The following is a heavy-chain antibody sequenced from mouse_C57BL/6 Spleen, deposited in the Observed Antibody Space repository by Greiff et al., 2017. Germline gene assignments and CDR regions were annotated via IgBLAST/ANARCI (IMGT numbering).Heavy chain of an antibody. Sequence: VQLQQSGAELMKPGASVKLSCKATGYTFPGYWIEWVKQRPGHGLEWIGEILPGSGSTNYNEKFKGKATFTADTSSNTAYMQLSSLTTEDSAIYYCARKSNYTAWFAYWGQGTLVTVSA. CDR3: ARKSNYTAWFAY. V-gene: IGHV1-9*01. CDR1: GYTFPGYW. CDR2: ILPGSGST. D-gene: IGHD2-5*01. J-gene: IGHJ3*01.